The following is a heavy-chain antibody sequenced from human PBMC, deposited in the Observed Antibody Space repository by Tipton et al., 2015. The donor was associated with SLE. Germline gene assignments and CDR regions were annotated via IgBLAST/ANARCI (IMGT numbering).Heavy chain of an antibody. CDR1: GGSISSSSYY. CDR3: ARHRGFLEWLNWFDP. Sequence: LRLSCTVSGGSISSSSYYWGWIRQPPGTGLEWIGSIYHSGSTHYNPSLKSRVTISVDTSKNQFSLKLSSVTAADTAVYYCARHRGFLEWLNWFDPWGQGTLVTVSS. J-gene: IGHJ5*02. V-gene: IGHV4-39*01. D-gene: IGHD3-3*01. CDR2: IYHSGST.